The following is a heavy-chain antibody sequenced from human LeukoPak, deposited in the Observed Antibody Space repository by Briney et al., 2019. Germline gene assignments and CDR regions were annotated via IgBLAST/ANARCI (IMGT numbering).Heavy chain of an antibody. J-gene: IGHJ4*02. D-gene: IGHD2-2*02. CDR2: INPSGGST. V-gene: IGHV1-46*01. CDR1: GYTFTSYY. CDR3: AKFTGGYCSSTSCYNFDY. Sequence: SVKVSCKASGYTFTSYYMHWVRQAPGQGLEWMGIINPSGGSTSYAQKFQGRVTMTRDTSTSTVYMELSRLRSDDTAVYYCAKFTGGYCSSTSCYNFDYWGQGTLVTVSS.